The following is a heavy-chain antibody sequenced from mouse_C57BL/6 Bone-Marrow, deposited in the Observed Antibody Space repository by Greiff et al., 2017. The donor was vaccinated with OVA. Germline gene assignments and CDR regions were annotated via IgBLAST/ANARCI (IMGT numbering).Heavy chain of an antibody. CDR1: GYAFSSSW. V-gene: IGHV1-82*01. CDR3: ARDGYYVPFDY. D-gene: IGHD2-3*01. CDR2: IYPGDGDT. Sequence: VKLQQSGPELVKPGASVKISCKASGYAFSSSWMNWVKQRPGKGLEWIGRIYPGDGDTNYNGKVKGKATLTADKSSSTAYMQLSSLTSEDSAVYFCARDGYYVPFDYWGQGTTLTVSS. J-gene: IGHJ2*01.